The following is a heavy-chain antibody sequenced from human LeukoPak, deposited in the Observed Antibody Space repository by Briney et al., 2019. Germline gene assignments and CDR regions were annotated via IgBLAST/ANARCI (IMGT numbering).Heavy chain of an antibody. V-gene: IGHV3-30-3*01. CDR1: VFTFSSYD. Sequence: GGSLRLSCAASVFTFSSYDMHWVRQAPGKGLEWVAVISYDGNNKYYADSVKGRFTISRDNSKKTLYLQMNSLRAEDTAVYYCARDGYNEEDWYFDLWGRGILVTVSS. D-gene: IGHD5-24*01. J-gene: IGHJ2*01. CDR3: ARDGYNEEDWYFDL. CDR2: ISYDGNNK.